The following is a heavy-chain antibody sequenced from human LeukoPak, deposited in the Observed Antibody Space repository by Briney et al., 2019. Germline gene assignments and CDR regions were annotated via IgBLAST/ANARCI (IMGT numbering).Heavy chain of an antibody. CDR1: GYTFTNYG. J-gene: IGHJ4*02. V-gene: IGHV1-18*01. CDR2: ISAYNDKT. CDR3: ARVPGHIVVVTTTDLYFDY. Sequence: ASVKVSCKASGYTFTNYGITWVRQAPGQGLEWMGWISAYNDKTNYAPKLQGRVTMTTDTSTSTAFMELRGLRSDDTAVYYCARVPGHIVVVTTTDLYFDYWGQGTLVTVSS. D-gene: IGHD2-21*02.